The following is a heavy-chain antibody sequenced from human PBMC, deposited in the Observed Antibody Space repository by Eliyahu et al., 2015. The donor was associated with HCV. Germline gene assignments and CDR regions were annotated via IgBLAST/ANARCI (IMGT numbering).Heavy chain of an antibody. CDR2: IYYSGSP. Sequence: QVQLQESGPGLVKPSETLSLTCTVSGGSISSYXWSWIRQPPGKGLEWIAYIYYSGSPNYNPSLKSRVTISVDTSKNQFSLKLSSVTAADTAVYYCASGGGGIAVAGTGGWFDPWGQGTLVTVSS. V-gene: IGHV4-59*01. D-gene: IGHD6-19*01. CDR1: GGSISSYX. J-gene: IGHJ5*02. CDR3: ASGGGGIAVAGTGGWFDP.